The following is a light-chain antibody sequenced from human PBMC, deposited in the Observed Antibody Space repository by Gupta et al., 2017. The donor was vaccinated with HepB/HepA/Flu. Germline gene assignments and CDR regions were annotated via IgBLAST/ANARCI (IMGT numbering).Light chain of an antibody. J-gene: IGLJ1*01. CDR1: DVGGYDL. Sequence: SALTQPASVSGSPGQSTTISCSDVGGYDLVSWYQQHPSKAPNLIIYEVNKRPSGAATRFSVAKSGTTASVTISGLQAEEEADYFCCSQAGGRSNYVFGTGTKVTVL. V-gene: IGLV2-23*02. CDR2: EVN. CDR3: CSQAGGRSNYV.